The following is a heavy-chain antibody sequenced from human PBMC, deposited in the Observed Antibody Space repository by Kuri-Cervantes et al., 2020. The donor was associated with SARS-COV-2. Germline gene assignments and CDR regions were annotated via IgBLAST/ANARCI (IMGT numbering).Heavy chain of an antibody. CDR2: ISGSGGST. D-gene: IGHD3-3*01. J-gene: IGHJ4*02. V-gene: IGHV3-23*01. CDR1: GFSFKTYA. Sequence: GGSLRLSCEASGFSFKTYAMSWVRQAPGKGLEWVSAISGSGGSTYYADSVKGRFTISRDNSKNTLYLQMNSLRAEDTAVYYCAKTYYDFWSGYPGDYWGQGTLVTVSS. CDR3: AKTYYDFWSGYPGDY.